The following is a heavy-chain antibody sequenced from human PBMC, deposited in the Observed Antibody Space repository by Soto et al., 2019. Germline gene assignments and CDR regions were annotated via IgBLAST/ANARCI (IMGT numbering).Heavy chain of an antibody. Sequence: SQTLSLTCVISGDSVSSNDATWDWIRQSPSRGLEWLGRAYYRSKWSYEYAESVKSRIIINPDTSKNQLSLQLNSVTPEDTGGYYCARLVGNSWIDYRGQGTLVTVSS. CDR3: ARLVGNSWIDY. CDR2: AYYRSKWSY. V-gene: IGHV6-1*01. CDR1: GDSVSSNDAT. J-gene: IGHJ4*02. D-gene: IGHD6-13*01.